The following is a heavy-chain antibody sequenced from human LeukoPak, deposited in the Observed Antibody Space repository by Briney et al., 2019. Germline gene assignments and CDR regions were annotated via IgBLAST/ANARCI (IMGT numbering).Heavy chain of an antibody. J-gene: IGHJ6*03. V-gene: IGHV1-69*13. CDR1: GGTFSSYA. CDR3: ARDFWSGSYYYYYMDV. Sequence: GASVKVSCKASGGTFSSYAISWVRQAPGQGLEWMGGIIPIFGTANYAQKFQGRATITADESTSTAYMELSSLRSEDTAVYYCARDFWSGSYYYYYMDVWGKGTTVTVSS. D-gene: IGHD3-3*01. CDR2: IIPIFGTA.